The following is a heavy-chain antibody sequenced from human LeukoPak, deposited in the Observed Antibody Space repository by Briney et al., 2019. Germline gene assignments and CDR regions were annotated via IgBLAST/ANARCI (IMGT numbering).Heavy chain of an antibody. J-gene: IGHJ3*02. CDR2: IYYSGRT. D-gene: IGHD2-21*01. V-gene: IGHV4-31*03. CDR3: ARDASPGILWDQSHDAFDI. Sequence: SETLSPTCTVSGGSISSGGYYYSWIRQLPGKGLEWIGYIYYSGRTYYNPSLKSRVIMSVDTSKNQFSLKLNSVTAADTAVYYCARDASPGILWDQSHDAFDIGGQGTMVTVSS. CDR1: GGSISSGGYY.